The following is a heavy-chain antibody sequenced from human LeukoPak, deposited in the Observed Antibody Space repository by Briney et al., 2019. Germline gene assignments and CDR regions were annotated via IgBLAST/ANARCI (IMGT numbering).Heavy chain of an antibody. V-gene: IGHV3-21*05. CDR1: GFTFSTSG. Sequence: GGSLRLSCAGSGFTFSTSGMNWVRQTPGEGLELVSFIGTGRSDIYYADSVKGRFTISRDNAKDSLYLQMNSLRAEDTAVYYCAREILSWLETTSSGWYTNWGQGTLVTVSS. J-gene: IGHJ4*02. CDR2: IGTGRSDI. CDR3: AREILSWLETTSSGWYTN. D-gene: IGHD6-19*01.